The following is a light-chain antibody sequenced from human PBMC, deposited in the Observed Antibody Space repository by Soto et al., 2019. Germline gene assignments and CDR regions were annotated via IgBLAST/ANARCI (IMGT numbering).Light chain of an antibody. Sequence: DSVMTQSPLSLPVTPGEPASISCRSSQSLLHSNGYNYLDWYLQKPGQSPHLLIYVGSNRASGVPDRFSGSGSGTDFTLKISRVEAEDVGVYYCMQALQTPPTFGQGTKVEIK. CDR1: QSLLHSNGYNY. V-gene: IGKV2-28*01. J-gene: IGKJ1*01. CDR3: MQALQTPPT. CDR2: VGS.